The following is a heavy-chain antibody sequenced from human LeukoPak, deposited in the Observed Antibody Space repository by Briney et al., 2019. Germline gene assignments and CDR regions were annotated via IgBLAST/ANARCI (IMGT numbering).Heavy chain of an antibody. D-gene: IGHD2-8*01. Sequence: HGESLKISCKGSGYSFISYWIGWVRQMPGKGLEWMGIIYPGDSVTRYSPSFQGQVTISVDKSISTAYLQWSSLKASDTAMYYCARLPNFYYYYMDVWGKGTTVTVSS. J-gene: IGHJ6*03. CDR1: GYSFISYW. CDR3: ARLPNFYYYYMDV. CDR2: IYPGDSVT. V-gene: IGHV5-51*01.